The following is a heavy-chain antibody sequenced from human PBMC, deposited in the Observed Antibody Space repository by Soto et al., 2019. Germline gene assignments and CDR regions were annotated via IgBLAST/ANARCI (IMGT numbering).Heavy chain of an antibody. D-gene: IGHD2-2*01. V-gene: IGHV1-3*01. CDR3: ARGYCSSTSCQYYFDF. CDR1: GYSFTSLD. CDR2: INGGNGDT. Sequence: ASVKVSCKASGYSFTSLDINWVRQTAGQGLEWMGWINGGNGDTKYSQKFQGRVTITRDTSASTAYMELTSLGSEDTAVYHCARGYCSSTSCQYYFDFWGQGTPVTVSS. J-gene: IGHJ4*02.